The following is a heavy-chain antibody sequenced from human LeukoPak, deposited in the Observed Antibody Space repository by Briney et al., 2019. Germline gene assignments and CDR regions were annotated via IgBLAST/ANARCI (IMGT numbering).Heavy chain of an antibody. CDR2: IKQDGSDR. CDR1: GFIFSDYY. D-gene: IGHD3-9*01. V-gene: IGHV3-7*01. J-gene: IGHJ5*02. Sequence: GGSLRLSCAASGFIFSDYYMSWFRQVPGKGLEWVANIKQDGSDRSYVDSVKGRFTISRDNAKNSLYLQMNSLRAEDTAVYYCARGNILTAWGQGTLVTVSS. CDR3: ARGNILTA.